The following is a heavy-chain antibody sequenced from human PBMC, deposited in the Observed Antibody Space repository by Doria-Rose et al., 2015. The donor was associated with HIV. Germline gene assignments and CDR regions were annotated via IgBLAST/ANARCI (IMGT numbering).Heavy chain of an antibody. V-gene: IGHV4-34*01. D-gene: IGHD1-1*01. CDR1: GGSFSGYY. J-gene: IGHJ6*02. CDR3: ARGLLRGGWNDVDYYYGMDV. Sequence: QVQLQQRGAGLVKPSETLSLTCAVFGGSFSGYYWSWIRQPPGKGLEWIGETNHSGSTNYKTSLKSRVTISLDTSKNLFSLELSSVTAADTAVYYCARGLLRGGWNDVDYYYGMDVWGRGTTVTVSS. CDR2: TNHSGST.